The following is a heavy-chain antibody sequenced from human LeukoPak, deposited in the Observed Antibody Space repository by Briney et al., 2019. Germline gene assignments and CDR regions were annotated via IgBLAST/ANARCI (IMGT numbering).Heavy chain of an antibody. Sequence: GGSLRLSCAASGFTFSSYAMSCVRQAPGKGLEWVSSISSSSSYIYYADSVKGRFTISRDNAKNSLYLQMNSLRAEDTAVYYCASLYSSGCNYWGQGTLVTVSS. D-gene: IGHD6-19*01. V-gene: IGHV3-21*01. J-gene: IGHJ4*02. CDR2: ISSSSSYI. CDR3: ASLYSSGCNY. CDR1: GFTFSSYA.